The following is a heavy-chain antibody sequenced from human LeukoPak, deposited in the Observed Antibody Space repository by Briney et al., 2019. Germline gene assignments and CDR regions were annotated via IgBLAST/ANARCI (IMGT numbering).Heavy chain of an antibody. CDR1: GFTFSSYA. J-gene: IGHJ4*02. V-gene: IGHV3-23*01. Sequence: GGSLRLSCAASGFTFSSYAMSWVRQAPGKGLEWVSGISGSGGSTYYADPVKGRFTISRDNSKNTLYLQMNSLRADDTAVYYCARRSGIAVAGAFDYWGQGTLVTVSS. D-gene: IGHD6-19*01. CDR3: ARRSGIAVAGAFDY. CDR2: ISGSGGST.